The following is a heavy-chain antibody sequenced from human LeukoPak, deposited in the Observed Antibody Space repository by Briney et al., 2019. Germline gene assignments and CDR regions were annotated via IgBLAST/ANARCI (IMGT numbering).Heavy chain of an antibody. Sequence: GASVKVSCKASGYTFTGYYIHWVRQAPGQGPEWMGWINPNSGGTNYAQKFQGRVTMTRDTSISTAYMELSRLRSDDTAVYSCVVSGYGYSFDYWGQGTLVTVSS. CDR3: VVSGYGYSFDY. CDR1: GYTFTGYY. V-gene: IGHV1-2*02. J-gene: IGHJ4*02. D-gene: IGHD5-18*01. CDR2: INPNSGGT.